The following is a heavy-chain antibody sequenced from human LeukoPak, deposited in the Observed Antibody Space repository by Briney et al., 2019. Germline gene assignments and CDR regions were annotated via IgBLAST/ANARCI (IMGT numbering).Heavy chain of an antibody. J-gene: IGHJ4*02. CDR2: IYYSGST. CDR3: ARGVVLTGYPLDF. CDR1: GGSIRSYY. V-gene: IGHV4-59*01. D-gene: IGHD3-9*01. Sequence: SETLSLTCTVSGGSIRSYYWSWIRQPPGKGLEWIGYIYYSGSTNYNPSLKSRVSISVDTSKNQFSLKLSSVTAADTAVYYCARGVVLTGYPLDFWGRGTLVTVSS.